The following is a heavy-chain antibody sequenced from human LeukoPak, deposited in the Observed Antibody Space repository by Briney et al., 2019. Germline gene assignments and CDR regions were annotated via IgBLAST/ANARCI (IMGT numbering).Heavy chain of an antibody. CDR2: ISSSGSTI. CDR1: GFTFSSYE. Sequence: GGSLRLSCATPGFTFSSYEMNWVRQAPGKGLEWVSYISSSGSTIYYADSVKGRFTISRDNAKNSLYLQMNSLRAEDTAVYYCAELGITMIGGVWGKGTTVTISS. J-gene: IGHJ6*04. D-gene: IGHD3-10*02. V-gene: IGHV3-48*03. CDR3: AELGITMIGGV.